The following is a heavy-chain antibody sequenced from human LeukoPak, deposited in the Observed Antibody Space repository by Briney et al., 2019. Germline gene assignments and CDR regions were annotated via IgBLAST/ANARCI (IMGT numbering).Heavy chain of an antibody. V-gene: IGHV3-33*01. CDR1: GFIFSTYG. Sequence: GRSLRLSCAASGFIFSTYGMHWVRQAPGKGLEWVAVIWYDGSDKYYADSVKGRFTISRDNSKNTLYLQMSILRAEDTAVYYCARETLLQPEATRFIDWWGQGTLVTVSS. D-gene: IGHD1-1*01. CDR3: ARETLLQPEATRFIDW. J-gene: IGHJ4*02. CDR2: IWYDGSDK.